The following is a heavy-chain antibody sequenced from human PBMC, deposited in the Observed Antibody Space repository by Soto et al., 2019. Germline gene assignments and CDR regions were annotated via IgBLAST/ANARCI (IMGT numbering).Heavy chain of an antibody. D-gene: IGHD2-21*02. V-gene: IGHV1-8*01. J-gene: IGHJ4*02. CDR2: INPNTGDT. CDR3: ARAKRTLSTCDV. Sequence: QVQLLQSGAEVKKPGASVKVSCKASGYTFTTGDLNWVRQAPGQGLEWMGWINPNTGDTGYAQKFQGRLTMTRDPSIGTAYMELSNLRSEDTAFYYCARAKRTLSTCDVWGQGTLVTVSS. CDR1: GYTFTTGD.